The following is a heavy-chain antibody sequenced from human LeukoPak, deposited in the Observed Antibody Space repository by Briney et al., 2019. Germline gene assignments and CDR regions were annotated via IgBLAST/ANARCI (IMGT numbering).Heavy chain of an antibody. D-gene: IGHD2-2*01. V-gene: IGHV4-59*01. Sequence: PSETLSLTCTVSGGSFSSYYWSWIRQPPGKGLEWIGYIYYSGSTNYNPSLKSRVTISVDTSKNQFSLKLSSVTAADTAVYYCARDGCSSTSCYFVYWGQGTLVTVSS. CDR2: IYYSGST. CDR3: ARDGCSSTSCYFVY. J-gene: IGHJ4*02. CDR1: GGSFSSYY.